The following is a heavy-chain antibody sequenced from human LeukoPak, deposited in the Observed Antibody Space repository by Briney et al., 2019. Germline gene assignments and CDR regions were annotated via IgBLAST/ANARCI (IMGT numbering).Heavy chain of an antibody. J-gene: IGHJ5*01. CDR2: IRGSGAST. V-gene: IGHV3-23*01. Sequence: GGSLRLSCAASGFTFTNCAMTWVRQAPGKGLEWVSSIRGSGASTYYSDSVKGRFTISRDNSKNTVYLQMNSLSVEDTAVYYCAKDQSRVGASDPFDSWGQGTLVTVSS. CDR1: GFTFTNCA. CDR3: AKDQSRVGASDPFDS. D-gene: IGHD1-26*01.